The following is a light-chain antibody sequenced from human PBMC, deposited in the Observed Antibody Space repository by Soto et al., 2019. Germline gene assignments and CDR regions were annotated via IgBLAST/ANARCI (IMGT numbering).Light chain of an antibody. Sequence: QSALAQPASVSGSTGQSIAISCTGTSSDVGSYDRVSWYQHHPGKAPTLMIYEVNKRPSGVSDRFSGSKSGNTTYLTISGLQAKDEADYYCCSSVGGHMWVFGGGTKLTVL. V-gene: IGLV2-23*02. J-gene: IGLJ3*02. CDR1: SSDVGSYDR. CDR3: CSSVGGHMWV. CDR2: EVN.